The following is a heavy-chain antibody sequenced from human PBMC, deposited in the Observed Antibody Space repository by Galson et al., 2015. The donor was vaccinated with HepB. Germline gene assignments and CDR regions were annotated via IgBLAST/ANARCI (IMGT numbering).Heavy chain of an antibody. CDR2: ISWNSGSI. J-gene: IGHJ3*02. Sequence: SLRLSCAASGFTFDDYAMHWVRHAPGKGLEWVSGISWNSGSIGYADSVKGRFTISRDNAKNSLYLQMNSLRAEDTALYYCAKGSAGGSMAFDIWGQGTMVTVSS. D-gene: IGHD3-10*01. V-gene: IGHV3-9*01. CDR1: GFTFDDYA. CDR3: AKGSAGGSMAFDI.